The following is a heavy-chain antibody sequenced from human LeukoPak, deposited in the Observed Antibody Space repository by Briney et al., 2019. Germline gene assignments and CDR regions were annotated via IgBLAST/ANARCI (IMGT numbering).Heavy chain of an antibody. CDR3: ARGSRLQNYYYYYYMDV. CDR2: INHSGST. V-gene: IGHV4-34*01. J-gene: IGHJ6*03. CDR1: GGSFSGYY. D-gene: IGHD5-24*01. Sequence: PSETLSLTCAVYGGSFSGYYWSWIRQPPGKGLEWIGEINHSGSTNYNPSLKSRVTISVDTSKNQFSLKLSSVTAADTAVYYCARGSRLQNYYYYYYMDVWGKGTTVTVSS.